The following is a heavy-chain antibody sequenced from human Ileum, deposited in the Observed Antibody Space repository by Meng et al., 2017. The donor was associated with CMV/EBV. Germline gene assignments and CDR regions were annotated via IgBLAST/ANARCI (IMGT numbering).Heavy chain of an antibody. V-gene: IGHV1-46*01. CDR3: ARVRCTNGVCYPGYFDL. CDR1: YTFTSYD. CDR2: INPSGGST. J-gene: IGHJ2*01. Sequence: YTFTSYDMHWVRQAPGQGLEWMGIINPSGGSTSYAQKFQGRVTMTRDTSTSTVYMELSSLRSEDTAVYYCARVRCTNGVCYPGYFDLWGRGTLVTVSS. D-gene: IGHD2-8*01.